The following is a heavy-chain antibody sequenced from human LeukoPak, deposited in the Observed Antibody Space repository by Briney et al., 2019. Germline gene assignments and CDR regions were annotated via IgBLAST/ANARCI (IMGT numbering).Heavy chain of an antibody. V-gene: IGHV3-33*06. CDR2: IWYDGSNK. CDR3: AKEPLAYCGGDCQSAYFDY. J-gene: IGHJ4*02. Sequence: QPGGSLRLSCAASGFTFSSYGMHWVRQAPGKGLEWVAVIWYDGSNKYYADSVKGRFTISRDNSKNTLYLQMNSLRAEDTAVYYCAKEPLAYCGGDCQSAYFDYWGQGTLVTVSS. CDR1: GFTFSSYG. D-gene: IGHD2-21*02.